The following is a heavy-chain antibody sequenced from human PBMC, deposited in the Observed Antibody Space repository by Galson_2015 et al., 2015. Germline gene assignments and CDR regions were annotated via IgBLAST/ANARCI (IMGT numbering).Heavy chain of an antibody. D-gene: IGHD3-22*01. Sequence: SLRLSCAASGFTFSSYSMNWVRQAPGKGLEWVSSISSSSSYIYYADSVKGRFTISRDNAKNSLYLQMNSLRAEDTAVYYCASDYYDSSGYAVLWGQGTLVTVSS. J-gene: IGHJ4*02. V-gene: IGHV3-21*01. CDR3: ASDYYDSSGYAVL. CDR2: ISSSSSYI. CDR1: GFTFSSYS.